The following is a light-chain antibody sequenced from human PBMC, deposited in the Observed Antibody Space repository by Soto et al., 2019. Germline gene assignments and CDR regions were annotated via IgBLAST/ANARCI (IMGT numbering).Light chain of an antibody. CDR1: QSISSW. V-gene: IGKV1-5*01. Sequence: DIQMTQSPSTLSASVGDRVTITCRASQSISSWLAWYQQKPGKAPKLLSYDGSSLESGVPSRFSGSGSGTEFTLTITSLQPDDFATYYCQQYNSYPYTFGQGTKLDIK. J-gene: IGKJ2*01. CDR3: QQYNSYPYT. CDR2: DGS.